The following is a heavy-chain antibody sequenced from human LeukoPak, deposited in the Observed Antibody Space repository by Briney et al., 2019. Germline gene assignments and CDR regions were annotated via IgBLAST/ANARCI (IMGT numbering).Heavy chain of an antibody. Sequence: GGSLRLSCAASGFTFSNYWMHWVRQAPGKGLVWVSRINSDGINTSYADSVKGRFTISRDNAKNTLNLQMNSLGAEDTAVYYCARDLGQYYDTSDNWFDPWGQGTLVTVSS. D-gene: IGHD3-22*01. CDR2: INSDGINT. CDR3: ARDLGQYYDTSDNWFDP. J-gene: IGHJ5*02. CDR1: GFTFSNYW. V-gene: IGHV3-74*01.